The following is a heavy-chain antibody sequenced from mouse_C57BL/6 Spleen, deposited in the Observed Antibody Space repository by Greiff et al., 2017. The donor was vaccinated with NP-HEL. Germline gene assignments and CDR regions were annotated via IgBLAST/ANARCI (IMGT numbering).Heavy chain of an antibody. CDR2: INPGSGGT. CDR3: ARGIYYGSSYDWYFDV. V-gene: IGHV1-54*01. J-gene: IGHJ1*03. CDR1: GYAFTNYL. Sequence: VQLQQSGAELVRPGTSMKVSCKASGYAFTNYLIEWVKQRPGQGLEWIGVINPGSGGTNYNEKFKGKATLTADKSSSTAYMQLSSLTSEDSAVYFCARGIYYGSSYDWYFDVWGTGTTVTVSS. D-gene: IGHD1-1*01.